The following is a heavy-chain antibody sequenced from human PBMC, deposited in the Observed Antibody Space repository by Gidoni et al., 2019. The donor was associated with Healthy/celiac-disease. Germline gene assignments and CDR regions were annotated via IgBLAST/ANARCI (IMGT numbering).Heavy chain of an antibody. CDR3: ASGQQQLVYYYYGMDV. D-gene: IGHD6-13*01. V-gene: IGHV4-34*01. CDR2: INHSGST. J-gene: IGHJ6*02. Sequence: QVQLQQWGAGLLKPSETLSLTCAVSGGSFSGYYWSWIRQPPGKGLEWIGEINHSGSTNYNPSLKSRVTISVDTSKNQFSLKLSSVTAADTAVYYCASGQQQLVYYYYGMDVWGQGTTVTVSS. CDR1: GGSFSGYY.